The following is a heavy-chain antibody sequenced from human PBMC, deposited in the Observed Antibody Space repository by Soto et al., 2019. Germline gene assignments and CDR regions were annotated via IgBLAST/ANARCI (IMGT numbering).Heavy chain of an antibody. D-gene: IGHD3-3*01. CDR2: VKAGNGNT. V-gene: IGHV1-3*01. Sequence: QVQLVQSGAEVKKPGASVKVSCKASGYTFTSYAMHWVRQAPGQRLVWMGWVKAGNGNTKYSQKFQGRVTKTRHTSASTDYMELSNLRSEDTAVYYWARVGYDFRSGLIDYRGQGTLVTVSS. CDR1: GYTFTSYA. CDR3: ARVGYDFRSGLIDY. J-gene: IGHJ4*02.